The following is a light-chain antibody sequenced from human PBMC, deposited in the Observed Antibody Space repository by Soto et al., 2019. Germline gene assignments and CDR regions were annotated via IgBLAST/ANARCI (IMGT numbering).Light chain of an antibody. CDR1: QSISSY. J-gene: IGKJ1*01. V-gene: IGKV1-39*01. Sequence: DLPMTQSPSSLSASVGDRVTITCRASQSISSYLNWYQQKPGKAPKLLMYAASSLQSGVPSRFSGSGSGTDFTLTISSLQPEDFATYYCQQSYSTPRTFGQGTKVEIK. CDR2: AAS. CDR3: QQSYSTPRT.